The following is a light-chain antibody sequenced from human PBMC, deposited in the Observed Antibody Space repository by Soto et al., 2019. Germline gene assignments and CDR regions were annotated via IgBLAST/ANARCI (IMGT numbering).Light chain of an antibody. V-gene: IGKV1-5*03. CDR2: KAS. CDR3: QHYNSYSEA. CDR1: HTISSW. Sequence: DIHMTQSPSTLSGSVGDRVTITCRASHTISSWLAWYQQKPGKAPKLLIYKASTLKSGVPSRFSGSGSGTEFTLTISSLQPDDFATYHCQHYNSYSEAFGQGTKVDIK. J-gene: IGKJ1*01.